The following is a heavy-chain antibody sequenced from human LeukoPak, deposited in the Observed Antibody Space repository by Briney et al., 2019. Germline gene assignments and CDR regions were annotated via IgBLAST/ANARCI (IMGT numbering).Heavy chain of an antibody. CDR1: GFYFRTHA. V-gene: IGHV3-48*01. CDR3: ARDLGGAREWYYYYYMDV. CDR2: ISSSSSTI. Sequence: GGSLRLSCSASGFYFRTHAMHWVRQAPGKGLEWVSYISSSSSTIYYADSVKGRFTISRDNAKTSLYLQMNSLRAEDTAVYYCARDLGGAREWYYYYYMDVWGKGTTVTVSS. J-gene: IGHJ6*03. D-gene: IGHD1-26*01.